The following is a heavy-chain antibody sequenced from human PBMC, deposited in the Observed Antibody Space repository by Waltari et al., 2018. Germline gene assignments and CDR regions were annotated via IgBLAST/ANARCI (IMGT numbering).Heavy chain of an antibody. CDR3: TTDPLGP. Sequence: EVQFVESGGGLVKPGGSLRLSCTASGFTFRNAWMSWVGQAPGRGAEWVGRMKRQSDGGTRDYAAPVKGRFSISREDSKNLMFLQMNSLTIEDTAVYYCTTDPLGPWGQGTLVTVSS. CDR1: GFTFRNAW. V-gene: IGHV3-15*01. J-gene: IGHJ5*02. CDR2: MKRQSDGGTR.